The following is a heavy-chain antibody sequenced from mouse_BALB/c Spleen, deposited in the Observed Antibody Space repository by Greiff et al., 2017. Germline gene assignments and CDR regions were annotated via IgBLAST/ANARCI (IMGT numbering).Heavy chain of an antibody. J-gene: IGHJ1*01. D-gene: IGHD4-1*01. V-gene: IGHV1-54*01. Sequence: QVQLQQSGAELVRPGTSVKVSCKASGYAFTNYLIEWVKQRPGQGLEWIGVSNPGSGGTNYNEKFKGKATLTADKSSSTAYMQLSSLTSDDSAVYFCARLGESVWGAGTTVTVSS. CDR2: SNPGSGGT. CDR1: GYAFTNYL. CDR3: ARLGESV.